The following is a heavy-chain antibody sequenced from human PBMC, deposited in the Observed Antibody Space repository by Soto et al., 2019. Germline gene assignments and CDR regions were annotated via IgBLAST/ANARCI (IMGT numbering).Heavy chain of an antibody. CDR3: ARDGITLAGNFDY. D-gene: IGHD6-19*01. CDR2: INAYNSNT. CDR1: GYSFSSYG. Sequence: GASVKVSCKASGYSFSSYGITWVRQAPGRGLEWMGWINAYNSNTNYAQGLQGRVTLTTDTSTSTAYMELRSLRSDDTAVYYCARDGITLAGNFDYWGQGILVTVSS. V-gene: IGHV1-18*01. J-gene: IGHJ4*02.